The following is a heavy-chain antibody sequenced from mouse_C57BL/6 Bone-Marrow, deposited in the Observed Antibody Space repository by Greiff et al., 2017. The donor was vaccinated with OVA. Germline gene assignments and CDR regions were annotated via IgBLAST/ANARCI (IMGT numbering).Heavy chain of an antibody. J-gene: IGHJ3*01. Sequence: EVNVVESGEGLVKPGGSLKLSCAASGFTFSSYAMSWVRQTPEKRLEWVAYISSGGDYIYYADTVKGRFTISRDNARNTLYLQMSSLKSEDTAMYYCTSDYGSSYRFAYWGQGTLVTVSA. CDR3: TSDYGSSYRFAY. D-gene: IGHD1-1*01. CDR1: GFTFSSYA. V-gene: IGHV5-9-1*02. CDR2: ISSGGDYI.